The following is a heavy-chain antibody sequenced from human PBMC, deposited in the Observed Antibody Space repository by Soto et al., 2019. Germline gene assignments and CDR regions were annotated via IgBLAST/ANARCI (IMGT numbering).Heavy chain of an antibody. CDR1: GGTFSSYA. D-gene: IGHD6-13*01. CDR3: ARGGYSSTWSNLLDRSGLDV. V-gene: IGHV1-69*06. J-gene: IGHJ6*02. CDR2: IVPLFRTT. Sequence: SVKVSCKTSGGTFSSYAINWVRQAPGQGLEWMGGIVPLFRTTNYAQKFQGRVTITADTSTYTVYMELSELRSGDTAVYYCARGGYSSTWSNLLDRSGLDVWGQGTTVTVSS.